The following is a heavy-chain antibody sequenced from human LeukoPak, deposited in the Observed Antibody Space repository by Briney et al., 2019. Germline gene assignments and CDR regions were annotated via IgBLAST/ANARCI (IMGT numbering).Heavy chain of an antibody. D-gene: IGHD2-21*01. CDR3: TRDCGTAYAMDV. CDR1: GFSFSNYN. CDR2: IHVGGTII. Sequence: GGSLRLSCDASGFSFSNYNMNWVRQAPGGGLEWLSYIHVGGTIIYSADSVKGRFTISRDNAKSSLYLQMNSLRAEDTAVYYCTRDCGTAYAMDVWGQGTTVTVS. J-gene: IGHJ6*02. V-gene: IGHV3-48*01.